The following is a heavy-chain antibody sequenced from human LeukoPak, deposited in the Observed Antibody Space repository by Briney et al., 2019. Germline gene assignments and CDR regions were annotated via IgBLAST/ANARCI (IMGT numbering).Heavy chain of an antibody. J-gene: IGHJ3*02. Sequence: SETLSLTCTVSGGSISSGGYYWSWIRQPPGKGLEWIGYIHYTGTTHYNPSLESRVTISVDTSKNQFSLKLNSVTAADTAVYYCARGSPRPDIWGQGTMVTASS. D-gene: IGHD6-19*01. CDR1: GGSISSGGYY. CDR2: IHYTGTT. V-gene: IGHV4-61*08. CDR3: ARGSPRPDI.